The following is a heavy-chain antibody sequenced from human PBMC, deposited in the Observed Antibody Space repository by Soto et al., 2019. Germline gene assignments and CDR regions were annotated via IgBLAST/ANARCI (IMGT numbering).Heavy chain of an antibody. CDR3: ARVRSSWLYGMDV. J-gene: IGHJ6*02. D-gene: IGHD6-13*01. CDR1: GGSISSYY. Sequence: ETLSLTCTVSGGSISSYYWSWIRQPPGKGLEWIGYIYYSGSTNYNPSLKSRVTISVDTSKNQFSLKLSSVTAADTAVYYCARVRSSWLYGMDVWGQGTTVTVSS. CDR2: IYYSGST. V-gene: IGHV4-59*01.